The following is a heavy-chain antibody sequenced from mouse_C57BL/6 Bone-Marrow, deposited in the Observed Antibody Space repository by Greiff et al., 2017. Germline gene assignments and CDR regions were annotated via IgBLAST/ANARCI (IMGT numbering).Heavy chain of an antibody. CDR1: GFNIKDDY. Sequence: EVQRVESGAELVRPGASVKLSCTASGFNIKDDYMHWVKQRPEQGLEWIGWIDPENGDTEYASKFQGKATITVDTSSNTAYMQLSSLTSEDTAVYYCTTEGWLLPWYFDVWGTGTTVTVSS. CDR3: TTEGWLLPWYFDV. CDR2: IDPENGDT. D-gene: IGHD2-3*01. V-gene: IGHV14-4*01. J-gene: IGHJ1*03.